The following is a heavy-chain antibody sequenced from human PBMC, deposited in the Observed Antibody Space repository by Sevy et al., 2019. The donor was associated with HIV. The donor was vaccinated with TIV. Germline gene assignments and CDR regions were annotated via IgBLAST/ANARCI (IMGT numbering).Heavy chain of an antibody. D-gene: IGHD3-22*01. V-gene: IGHV3-21*01. Sequence: GGSLRLSCAASGFTFSSYSMNWVRQAPGKGLEWVSSISSSSSYIYYADSVKGRFTISRDNAKNSLYLQMNSLRAEDTAVYYCARSAAIMTYYYDSSGYADYWGQGTLVTVSP. J-gene: IGHJ4*02. CDR1: GFTFSSYS. CDR2: ISSSSSYI. CDR3: ARSAAIMTYYYDSSGYADY.